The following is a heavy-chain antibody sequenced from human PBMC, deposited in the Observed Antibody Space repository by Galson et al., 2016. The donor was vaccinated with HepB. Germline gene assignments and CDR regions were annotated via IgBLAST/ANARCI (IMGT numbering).Heavy chain of an antibody. CDR3: ARLNRGLLAIDF. V-gene: IGHV4-30-2*01. J-gene: IGHJ4*02. D-gene: IGHD1-14*01. CDR1: GVSVSRIGYS. CDR2: IYHTGNT. Sequence: PLSLTCGVSGVSVSRIGYSWSWVRQPPGKGLEWVGYIYHTGNTHYSPSLESRLTISLDTSKNQFSLRLASVTAADATVYYCARLNRGLLAIDFWGQGALVAVSS.